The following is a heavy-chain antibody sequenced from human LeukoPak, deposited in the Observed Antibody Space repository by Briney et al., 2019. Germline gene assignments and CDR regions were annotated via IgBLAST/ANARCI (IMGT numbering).Heavy chain of an antibody. Sequence: SETLSLTCTVSGYSISSGYYWGWIRQPPGKGLEWIGSIYHSGSTYYNPSLKSRVTISVDTSKNQFSLKLSSVTAADTAVYYCAREGTYGGNSVFDFDYWGQGTLVTVSS. CDR3: AREGTYGGNSVFDFDY. J-gene: IGHJ4*02. D-gene: IGHD4-23*01. V-gene: IGHV4-38-2*02. CDR2: IYHSGST. CDR1: GYSISSGYY.